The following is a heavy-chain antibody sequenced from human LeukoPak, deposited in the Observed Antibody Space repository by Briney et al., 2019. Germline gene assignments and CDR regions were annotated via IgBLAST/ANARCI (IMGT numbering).Heavy chain of an antibody. J-gene: IGHJ4*02. CDR2: ISWNSGSI. Sequence: GGSLRLSCAASGFTFDDYAMHWVRQAPGKGLEWVSGISWNSGSIGYADSVKGRFTISRDNAKNSLYLQMNSLRAEDTALYYCAKDNPYYYGSGSPLDYWGQGTLVTVSS. CDR1: GFTFDDYA. CDR3: AKDNPYYYGSGSPLDY. V-gene: IGHV3-9*01. D-gene: IGHD3-10*01.